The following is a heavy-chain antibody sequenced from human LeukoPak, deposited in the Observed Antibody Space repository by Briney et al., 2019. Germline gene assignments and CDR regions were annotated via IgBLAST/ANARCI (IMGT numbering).Heavy chain of an antibody. Sequence: GESLKISCKISGYTLTSYWIGWARQMPGKGLEVMGIIYPGDSASSYSPSFQGQVTISADKSISTAYLQWSSLKASDTAMYYCARHHFGETSFDHWGQGTLVTVSS. D-gene: IGHD3-10*01. V-gene: IGHV5-51*01. CDR1: GYTLTSYW. CDR2: IYPGDSAS. J-gene: IGHJ4*02. CDR3: ARHHFGETSFDH.